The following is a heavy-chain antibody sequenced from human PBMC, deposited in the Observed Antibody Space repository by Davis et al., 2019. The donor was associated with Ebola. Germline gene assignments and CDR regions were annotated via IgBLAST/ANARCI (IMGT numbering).Heavy chain of an antibody. CDR2: VSAYTGGT. Sequence: ASVKVSCKASGYTFTSHGISWVRQAPGQGLEWMGWVSAYTGGTNYAQKFQGRVIMTTDTSTSTAYMELRSLRSDDTAVYYCARGSVVSGYDHKSRFDYWGRGTLVSVSS. J-gene: IGHJ4*02. CDR3: ARGSVVSGYDHKSRFDY. V-gene: IGHV1-18*01. CDR1: GYTFTSHG. D-gene: IGHD5-12*01.